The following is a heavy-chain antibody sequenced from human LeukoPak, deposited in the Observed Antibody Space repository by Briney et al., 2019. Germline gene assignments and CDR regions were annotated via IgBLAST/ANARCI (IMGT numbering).Heavy chain of an antibody. CDR1: GFTFSDYY. V-gene: IGHV3-11*01. Sequence: GGSLRLSRAASGFTFSDYYMSWIRQAPGKGLEGVSYISSSCSTIYYADSVKGRFTISRDKAKNSLYLQMNSLRAEDTAVYYCARDTRMTWIQLWSSVYFDYWGQGTLVTVSS. J-gene: IGHJ4*02. CDR2: ISSSCSTI. CDR3: ARDTRMTWIQLWSSVYFDY. D-gene: IGHD5-18*01.